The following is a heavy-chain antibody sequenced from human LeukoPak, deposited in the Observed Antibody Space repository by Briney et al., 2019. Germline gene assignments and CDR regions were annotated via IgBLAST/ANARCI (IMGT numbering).Heavy chain of an antibody. Sequence: ASVNVSFKASGYTFTIYGISGVRQAPGQGREGMGWISAYNGNTNYAQKLQGRVTMTTDTSTSTAYMELRSLRSDDTAVYYCARGPSSGWYRVDYWGQGTLVTVSS. D-gene: IGHD6-19*01. CDR1: GYTFTIYG. V-gene: IGHV1-18*04. J-gene: IGHJ4*02. CDR2: ISAYNGNT. CDR3: ARGPSSGWYRVDY.